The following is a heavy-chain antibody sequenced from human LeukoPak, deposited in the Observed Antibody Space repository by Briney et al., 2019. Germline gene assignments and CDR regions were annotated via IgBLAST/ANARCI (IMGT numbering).Heavy chain of an antibody. Sequence: GGSLRLSRAASGIPFSSNWMHWVRQAPGKGLVWVSGINNEGSYAVYADSVKGRFTISRDNAKNTLYLQMNTLRADDSAVYYCARGVSANWFDPWGQGTLVIVSS. CDR3: ARGVSANWFDP. CDR1: GIPFSSNW. D-gene: IGHD3-10*01. V-gene: IGHV3-74*01. CDR2: INNEGSYA. J-gene: IGHJ5*02.